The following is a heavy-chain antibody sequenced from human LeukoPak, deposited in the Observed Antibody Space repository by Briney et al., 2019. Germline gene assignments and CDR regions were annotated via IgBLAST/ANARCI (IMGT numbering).Heavy chain of an antibody. CDR2: IEDNGRDK. J-gene: IGHJ4*02. Sequence: GGSLRLSCAASGFTFSSYGMHWVRQAPGKGLEWISLIEDNGRDKFYADSVRGRLTISRDNSKNTLYLQINSLRVEDTAVYYCVKDSGTYSFDYWGQGTQVTVSS. D-gene: IGHD1-26*01. CDR3: VKDSGTYSFDY. V-gene: IGHV3-30*02. CDR1: GFTFSSYG.